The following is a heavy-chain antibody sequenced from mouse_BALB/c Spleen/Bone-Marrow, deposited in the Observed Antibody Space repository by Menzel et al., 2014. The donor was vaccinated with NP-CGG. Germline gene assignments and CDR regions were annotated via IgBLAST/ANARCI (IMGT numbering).Heavy chain of an antibody. CDR2: VNPYNDGT. V-gene: IGHV1-14*01. J-gene: IGHJ3*01. CDR1: GYSFTSYV. Sequence: EVQVVESGPELVKPGASVKMSCKASGYSFTSYVIQWVKQKPGQGLEWIGYVNPYNDGTNYNEKFKGKATLTSDKSSSTAYMELSSLTSEDSAVYYCARWDYRYAGVWFAYWGQGTLVTVSA. CDR3: ARWDYRYAGVWFAY. D-gene: IGHD2-14*01.